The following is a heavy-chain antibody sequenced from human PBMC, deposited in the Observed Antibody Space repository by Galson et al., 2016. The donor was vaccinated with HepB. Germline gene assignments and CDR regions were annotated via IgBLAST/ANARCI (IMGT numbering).Heavy chain of an antibody. V-gene: IGHV1-18*04. CDR2: VSTDTGKT. D-gene: IGHD5-18*01. CDR3: ARDVGYSYGSFDK. J-gene: IGHJ4*02. Sequence: SVKVSCKASAYSFTAHGVNWVRQAPGQGLEWVGWVSTDTGKTTYVKGFQDRVTLTTDTNSRTVYMELRSLRSDDTAVYYCARDVGYSYGSFDKWGQGTLVIVSS. CDR1: AYSFTAHG.